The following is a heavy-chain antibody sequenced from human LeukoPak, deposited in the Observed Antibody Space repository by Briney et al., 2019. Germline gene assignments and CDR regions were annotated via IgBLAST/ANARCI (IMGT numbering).Heavy chain of an antibody. CDR3: AELGITMIGGV. J-gene: IGHJ6*04. V-gene: IGHV3-74*01. Sequence: PGGSLRLSCAASGFTFSNYWMHWVRQTPDKGLVWVSHINSDGSYTNYADSVKGRFTISRDNAKNSLYLQMNSLRAEDTAVYYCAELGITMIGGVWGKGTTGTISA. CDR2: INSDGSYT. CDR1: GFTFSNYW. D-gene: IGHD3-10*02.